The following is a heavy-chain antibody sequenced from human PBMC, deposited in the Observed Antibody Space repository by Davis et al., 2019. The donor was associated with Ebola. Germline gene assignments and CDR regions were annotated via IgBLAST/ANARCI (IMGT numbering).Heavy chain of an antibody. CDR2: IYYSGST. J-gene: IGHJ4*02. CDR1: GGSISSYY. V-gene: IGHV4-59*08. CDR3: ASLEGTVGATEDY. D-gene: IGHD1-26*01. Sequence: SETLSLTCTVSGGSISSYYWSWIRQPPGKGLEWIGYIYYSGSTNYNPSLKSRVTISVDTSKNQFSLKLSSVTAADTAVYYCASLEGTVGATEDYWGQGTLVTVSS.